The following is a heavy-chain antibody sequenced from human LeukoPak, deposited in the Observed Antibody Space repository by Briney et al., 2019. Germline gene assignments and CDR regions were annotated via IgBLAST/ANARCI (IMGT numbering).Heavy chain of an antibody. CDR2: FHYSGST. Sequence: PSETLSLTCTVSGYSISSAYYWGWIRQSPGKGLEWIGSFHYSGSTSYNPSLKSRVTISVDSSKNQFSLRLSSVTAADTAVYYCARVRSYGSSPFDYWGQGTLVTVSS. CDR3: ARVRSYGSSPFDY. D-gene: IGHD5-18*01. J-gene: IGHJ4*02. V-gene: IGHV4-38-2*02. CDR1: GYSISSAYY.